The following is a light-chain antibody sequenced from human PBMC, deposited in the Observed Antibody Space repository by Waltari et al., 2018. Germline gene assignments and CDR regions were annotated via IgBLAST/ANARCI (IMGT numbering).Light chain of an antibody. CDR1: AGAVTSGNY. CDR2: STT. V-gene: IGLV7-43*01. CDR3: LLYYGSDQV. J-gene: IGLJ3*02. Sequence: QTVVTQEPSPTVSPAGAVPTTCASGAGAVTSGNYTNWIQQKPGQVPRSLMHSTTNRHSWTPARFSGSLLGGKAALTLSGVQPEDEAEYYCLLYYGSDQVFGGGTKVTVL.